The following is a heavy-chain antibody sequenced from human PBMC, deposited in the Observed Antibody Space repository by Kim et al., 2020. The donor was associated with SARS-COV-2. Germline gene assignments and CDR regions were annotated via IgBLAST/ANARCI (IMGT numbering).Heavy chain of an antibody. CDR1: GGSVSSGSYY. Sequence: SETLSLTCTVSGGSVSSGSYYWSWIRQPPGKGLEWIGYIYYSGSTNYNPSLKSRVTISVDTSKNQFSLKLSSVTAADTAVYYCARLGLDYYDSSGYYCFDYWGQGTLVTVSS. CDR2: IYYSGST. D-gene: IGHD3-22*01. J-gene: IGHJ4*02. V-gene: IGHV4-61*01. CDR3: ARLGLDYYDSSGYYCFDY.